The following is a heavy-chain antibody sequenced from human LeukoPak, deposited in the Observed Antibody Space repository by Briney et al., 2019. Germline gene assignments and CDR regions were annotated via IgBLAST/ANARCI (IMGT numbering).Heavy chain of an antibody. J-gene: IGHJ4*02. Sequence: PSETLSLTRTVSGGSISSSSYYWGWIRQPPGKGLEWIGSIYYSGSTYYNPSLKSRVTISLDTFKNQFSLKLSSVTAADTAVYYCARGPGELGDYWGQGTLVTVSS. CDR2: IYYSGST. D-gene: IGHD3-10*01. V-gene: IGHV4-39*07. CDR3: ARGPGELGDY. CDR1: GGSISSSSYY.